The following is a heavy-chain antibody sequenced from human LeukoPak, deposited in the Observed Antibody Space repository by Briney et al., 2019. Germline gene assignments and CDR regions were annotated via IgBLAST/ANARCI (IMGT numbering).Heavy chain of an antibody. CDR1: GGSISSYY. CDR3: ARMDIVVVPAATYFDY. Sequence: PSETLSLTCTVSGGSISSYYWSWIRQPPGKGLEWIGYIYYSGSTYYNPSLKSRVTISVDTSKNQFSLKLSSVTAADTAVYYCARMDIVVVPAATYFDYWGQGTLVTVSS. CDR2: IYYSGST. J-gene: IGHJ4*02. V-gene: IGHV4-59*08. D-gene: IGHD2-2*03.